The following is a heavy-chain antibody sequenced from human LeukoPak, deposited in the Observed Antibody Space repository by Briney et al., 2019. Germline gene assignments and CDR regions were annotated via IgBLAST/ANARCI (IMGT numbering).Heavy chain of an antibody. CDR2: VSTTGGST. D-gene: IGHD6-19*01. CDR3: AKCSGWFVRGKDYYYYMDV. CDR1: SFTFSSYV. V-gene: IGHV3-23*01. J-gene: IGHJ6*03. Sequence: TGGSLRPSCGASSFTFSSYVMSWVRRAPGKGLEWVSTVSTTGGSTYYADSVKGRFTISRDNSKDTLYLQMNSLRAEDTAVYYCAKCSGWFVRGKDYYYYMDVWGKGTTVTVSS.